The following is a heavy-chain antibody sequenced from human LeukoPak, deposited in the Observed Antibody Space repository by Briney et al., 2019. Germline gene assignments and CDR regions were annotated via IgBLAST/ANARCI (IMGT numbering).Heavy chain of an antibody. CDR1: GDSVSSNSAA. Sequence: SRTLSLTCAISGDSVSSNSAAWNWIRQSPSRGLEWLGRTYYRSKWYNDYAVSVKSRITINPDTSKNQFSLQLNSVTPEDTAVYYCARLPAAGHYYYYYGMDVWGQGTTVTVSS. J-gene: IGHJ6*02. D-gene: IGHD6-13*01. V-gene: IGHV6-1*01. CDR2: TYYRSKWYN. CDR3: ARLPAAGHYYYYYGMDV.